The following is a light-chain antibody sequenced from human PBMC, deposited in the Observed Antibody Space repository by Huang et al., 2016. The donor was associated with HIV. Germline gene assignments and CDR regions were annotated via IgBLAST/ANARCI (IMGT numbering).Light chain of an antibody. J-gene: IGKJ5*01. Sequence: EIVLTQSPATLSLSPGERATLPCRASQSVGTYFAWYQQKPGQAPRLLIYEASYRATGIPGRFSGRGSGTDFTLTISSLESEDFVVYYCQQRSDWPRSTFGQGTRLEMK. CDR1: QSVGTY. CDR3: QQRSDWPRST. CDR2: EAS. V-gene: IGKV3-11*01.